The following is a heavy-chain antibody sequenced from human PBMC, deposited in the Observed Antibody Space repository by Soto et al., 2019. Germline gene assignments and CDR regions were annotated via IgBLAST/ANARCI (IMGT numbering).Heavy chain of an antibody. CDR3: TRGVTMLRGVIVNRWFDP. D-gene: IGHD3-10*01. CDR1: GFTFSSYS. Sequence: EGSLRLSCAASGFTFSSYSMNWVRQAPGKGLEWVSVVSGNGDTTYYADSVKGRFTISRDNSKNTLYLQMNNLRVEDTAIYYCTRGVTMLRGVIVNRWFDPWGQGTLVTVSS. J-gene: IGHJ5*02. CDR2: VSGNGDTT. V-gene: IGHV3-23*01.